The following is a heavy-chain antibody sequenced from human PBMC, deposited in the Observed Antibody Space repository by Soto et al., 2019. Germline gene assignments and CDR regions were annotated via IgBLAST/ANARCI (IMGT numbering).Heavy chain of an antibody. CDR1: GYTFTSYG. CDR3: ARITMVRELAHYFDS. D-gene: IGHD3-10*01. J-gene: IGHJ4*02. CDR2: ISAYNGNT. V-gene: IGHV1-18*04. Sequence: QVQLVQSGAEVKKPGASVKFSCKASGYTFTSYGISWVRQAPGQGLEWMGWISAYNGNTNYAQKLQGRVTMTTDTSTSTAYMELRSLRSDDTAVYYGARITMVRELAHYFDSWGQGTLGTVSS.